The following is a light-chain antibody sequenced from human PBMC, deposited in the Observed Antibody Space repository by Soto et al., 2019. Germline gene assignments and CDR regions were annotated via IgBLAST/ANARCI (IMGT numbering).Light chain of an antibody. CDR1: QSVSSSY. V-gene: IGKV3-20*01. Sequence: EIVLTQSPGAVSLSPVQRPTLSCKASQSVSSSYLAWYQQKPGQAHRLLIYGASSRATGIPDRFSGSGSGTDFTLTISRLEPEEFAVYYCQQYGSSHHTVGKGNKVDIK. J-gene: IGKJ1*01. CDR2: GAS. CDR3: QQYGSSHHT.